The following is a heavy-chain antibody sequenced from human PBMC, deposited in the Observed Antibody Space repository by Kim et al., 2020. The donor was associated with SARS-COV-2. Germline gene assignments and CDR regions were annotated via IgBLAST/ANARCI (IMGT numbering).Heavy chain of an antibody. CDR2: IYYTGDT. CDR1: GGSVSSSNYY. V-gene: IGHV4-39*02. Sequence: SETLSLTCTVSGGSVSSSNYYWGWIRQPPGKGLEWLRNIYYTGDTYYNPSLKSRVTISVDTSKNHFSLKLSSLTAADTAVYYCARLEYSSSSRLFDPWGQGTLVTLSS. CDR3: ARLEYSSSSRLFDP. D-gene: IGHD6-6*01. J-gene: IGHJ5*02.